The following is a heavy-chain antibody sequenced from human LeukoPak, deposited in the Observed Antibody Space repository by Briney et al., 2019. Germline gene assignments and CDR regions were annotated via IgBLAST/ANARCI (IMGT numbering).Heavy chain of an antibody. V-gene: IGHV4-59*01. CDR2: IYYSGST. D-gene: IGHD6-19*01. J-gene: IGHJ4*02. CDR3: ARSPGYSSGWFNY. Sequence: SETPSLTCTVSGGSISSYYWSWIRQPPGKGLEWIGYIYYSGSTNYNPSLKSRVTISVDTSKNQFSLKLSSVTAADTAVYYCARSPGYSSGWFNYWGQGTLVTVSS. CDR1: GGSISSYY.